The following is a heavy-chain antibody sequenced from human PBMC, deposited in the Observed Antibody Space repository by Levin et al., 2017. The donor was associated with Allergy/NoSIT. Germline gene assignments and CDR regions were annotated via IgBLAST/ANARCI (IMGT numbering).Heavy chain of an antibody. CDR1: GFTFSSYA. Sequence: SGGSLRLSCAASGFTFSSYAMSWVRQAPGKGLEWVSAISGSGGSTYYADSVKGRFTISRDNSKNTLYLQMNSLRAEDTAVYYCVRQWLAIDYWGQGTLVTVSS. CDR2: ISGSGGST. D-gene: IGHD6-19*01. J-gene: IGHJ4*02. V-gene: IGHV3-23*01. CDR3: VRQWLAIDY.